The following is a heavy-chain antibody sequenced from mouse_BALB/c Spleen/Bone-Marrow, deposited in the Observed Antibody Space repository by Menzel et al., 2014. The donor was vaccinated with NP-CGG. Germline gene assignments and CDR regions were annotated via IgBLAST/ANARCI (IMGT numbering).Heavy chain of an antibody. D-gene: IGHD1-1*02. CDR3: ARWWDLAY. J-gene: IGHJ3*01. Sequence: EVQLVESGPELVKPGASVKISCKASGYSFXGYYMHWVKQSHAKSLEWIGRINPYNGATSYNQNFKDKASLTVDKSSSTAYMELHRLTSEDSAVYYCARWWDLAYWGQGTLVTVSA. CDR1: GYSFXGYY. V-gene: IGHV1-31*01. CDR2: INPYNGAT.